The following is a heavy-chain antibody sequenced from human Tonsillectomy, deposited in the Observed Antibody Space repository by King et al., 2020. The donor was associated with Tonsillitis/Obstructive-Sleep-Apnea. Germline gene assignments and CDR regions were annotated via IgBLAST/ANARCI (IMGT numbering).Heavy chain of an antibody. CDR1: GFTFTSYA. V-gene: IGHV3-23*04. CDR2: IRDNGAGT. D-gene: IGHD6-19*01. CDR3: AGGPAGAAYYYMDV. Sequence: QLVESGGGSVQPGGSLRLSCAASGFTFTSYAMTWVRQATGKGLEWVSSIRDNGAGTHYADSVTGRFTISRDNSKNTLYLQMNSLRVDDTAVYYCAGGPAGAAYYYMDVWGKGTTVTVSS. J-gene: IGHJ6*03.